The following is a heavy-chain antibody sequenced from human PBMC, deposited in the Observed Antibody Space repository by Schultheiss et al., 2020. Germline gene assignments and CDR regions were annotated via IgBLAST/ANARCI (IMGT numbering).Heavy chain of an antibody. V-gene: IGHV3-23*01. Sequence: GGSLRLSCAASGFTFSSYSMNWVRQAPGKGLEWVSAISSNGGSTYYADSVKGRFTISRDNSKNTLYLQMNSLKTEDTAVYYCTTDGGYDILTGRRGFGYFDYWGQGTLVTVSS. J-gene: IGHJ4*02. CDR2: ISSNGGST. CDR1: GFTFSSYS. D-gene: IGHD3-9*01. CDR3: TTDGGYDILTGRRGFGYFDY.